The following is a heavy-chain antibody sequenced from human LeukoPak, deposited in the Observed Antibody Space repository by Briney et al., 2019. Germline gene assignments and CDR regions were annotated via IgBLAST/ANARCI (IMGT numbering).Heavy chain of an antibody. D-gene: IGHD3-22*01. CDR1: GFTFSSYW. Sequence: PGGSLRLSCAASGFTFSSYWMHWVRQAPGKGLVWVSRIKSDGSTRYADSVKGRFTVCRDNAKNTVSLQMNSLRAEDTGVYYCARAPSEIGGYYPEYFRHWGQGTLAIVSS. CDR2: IKSDGST. CDR3: ARAPSEIGGYYPEYFRH. V-gene: IGHV3-74*01. J-gene: IGHJ1*01.